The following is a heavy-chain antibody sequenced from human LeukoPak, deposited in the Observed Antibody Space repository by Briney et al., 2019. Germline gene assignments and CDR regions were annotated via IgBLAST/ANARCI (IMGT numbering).Heavy chain of an antibody. V-gene: IGHV3-20*04. J-gene: IGHJ6*03. D-gene: IGHD2-2*02. CDR3: ARGSNYCSSTSCYTLYYYYFMDV. CDR2: INWNGDTT. CDR1: GFTFSSYA. Sequence: GGSLRLSCAASGFTFSSYAMSWVRQAPGKGLEWVSGINWNGDTTAYADSVKGRFTISRDNAKNSLYLQMNSLRAEDTALYYCARGSNYCSSTSCYTLYYYYFMDVWGKGTTVTVSS.